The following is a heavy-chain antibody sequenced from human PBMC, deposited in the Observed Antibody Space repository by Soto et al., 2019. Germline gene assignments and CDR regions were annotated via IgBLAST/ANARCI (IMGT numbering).Heavy chain of an antibody. CDR3: AREWAGGIYSKFSYGMDV. CDR1: GGTFSSYA. V-gene: IGHV1-69*13. J-gene: IGHJ6*02. Sequence: SVKVSCKASGGTFSSYAISWVRQAPGQGLEWMGGIVPIFGTANYAQKFQGRVTITADESTSTAYMELSSLRSEDTAVYYCAREWAGGIYSKFSYGMDVWGQGTTVTVSS. D-gene: IGHD2-21*01. CDR2: IVPIFGTA.